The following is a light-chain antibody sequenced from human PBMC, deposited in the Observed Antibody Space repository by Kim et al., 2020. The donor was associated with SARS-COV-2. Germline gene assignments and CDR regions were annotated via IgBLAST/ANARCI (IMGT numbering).Light chain of an antibody. J-gene: IGLJ2*01. CDR1: SLRTYF. V-gene: IGLV3-19*01. Sequence: VALGQTVRIKCQGDSLRTYFATWYQHKPGQAPILVIYGKSNRTSGIPGRCSGSSSGNTASLTITGTQAGDEADYYCNSRDSNDNVVFGGGTQMTVL. CDR2: GKS. CDR3: NSRDSNDNVV.